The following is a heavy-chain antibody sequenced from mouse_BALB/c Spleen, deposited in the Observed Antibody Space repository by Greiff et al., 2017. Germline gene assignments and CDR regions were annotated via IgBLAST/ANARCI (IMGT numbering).Heavy chain of an antibody. V-gene: IGHV1-7*01. CDR2: INPSTGYT. J-gene: IGHJ4*01. CDR3: ARSRISTMGY. CDR1: GYTFTSYW. Sequence: VQLQESGAELAKPGASVKMSCKASGYTFTSYWMHWVKQRPGQGLEWIGYINPSTGYTEYNQKFKDKATLTADKSSSTAYMQLSSLTSEDSAVYYCARSRISTMGYWGQGTSVTVSS.